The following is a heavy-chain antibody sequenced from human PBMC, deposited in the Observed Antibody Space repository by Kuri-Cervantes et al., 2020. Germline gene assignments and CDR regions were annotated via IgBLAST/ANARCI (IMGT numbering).Heavy chain of an antibody. CDR3: ARGSSTGWFVN. Sequence: GGSLRLSCAASGFIFSSYSMNWVRQAPGKGLEWVSSISSSSSYIYYTDSVKGRFTISRDNSKNTLHLQMSSLRLEDTAVYFCARGSSTGWFVNWGQGSLVTVSS. V-gene: IGHV3-21*01. CDR1: GFIFSSYS. CDR2: ISSSSSYI. J-gene: IGHJ4*02. D-gene: IGHD6-19*01.